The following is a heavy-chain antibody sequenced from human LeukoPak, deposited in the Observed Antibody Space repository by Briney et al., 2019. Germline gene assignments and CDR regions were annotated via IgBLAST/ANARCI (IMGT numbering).Heavy chain of an antibody. CDR2: IYYSGST. CDR3: ARLRSPGDFDY. D-gene: IGHD1-26*01. J-gene: IGHJ4*02. Sequence: KASETLSLTCTVSGGSISSYYWAWIRQPPEKGLEWIGTIYYSGSTYYNVSLKSRVTISVDTSKNQFSLNLSSVTAADTAVYYCARLRSPGDFDYWGQGTLVTVSS. CDR1: GGSISSYY. V-gene: IGHV4-39*07.